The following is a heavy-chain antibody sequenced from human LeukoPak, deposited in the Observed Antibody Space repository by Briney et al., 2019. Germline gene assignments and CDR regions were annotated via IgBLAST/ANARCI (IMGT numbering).Heavy chain of an antibody. CDR3: AKDRWTEVDAFDI. V-gene: IGHV3-23*01. J-gene: IGHJ3*02. D-gene: IGHD1-1*01. CDR2: ISGSGGST. CDR1: GFTFSSYA. Sequence: GGSLRLSCAASGFTFSSYAMSWVRQAPGKGLEWVSAISGSGGSTYHADSVKGRFTISRDNSKNTLYLQMNSLGAEDTAVYYCAKDRWTEVDAFDIWGQGTMVTVSS.